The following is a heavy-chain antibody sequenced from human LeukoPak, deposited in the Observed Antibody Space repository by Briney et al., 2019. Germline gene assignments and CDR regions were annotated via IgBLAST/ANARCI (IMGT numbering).Heavy chain of an antibody. V-gene: IGHV3-23*01. J-gene: IGHJ4*02. CDR3: ARDGGYFDWPTPTG. D-gene: IGHD3-9*01. Sequence: PGGSLRLSCAASGFTFSSYAMSWVRQAPGKGLEWVSAISGSGGSTYYADSVKGRFTISRDNAKNSLYLQMNSLRAEDTAVYYCARDGGYFDWPTPTGWGQGTLVTVSS. CDR1: GFTFSSYA. CDR2: ISGSGGST.